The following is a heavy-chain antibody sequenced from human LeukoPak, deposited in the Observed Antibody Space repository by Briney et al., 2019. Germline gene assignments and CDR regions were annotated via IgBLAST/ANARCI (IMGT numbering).Heavy chain of an antibody. D-gene: IGHD4-23*01. CDR3: ARREPHGDYGGKIRHYYYMDV. CDR1: GGSFSGYY. CDR2: INHSGST. J-gene: IGHJ6*03. Sequence: NPSETLPLTCAVYGGSFSGYYWSWIRQPPGKGLEWIGEINHSGSTNYNPSLKSRVTISVDTSKNQFSLKLSSVTAADTTVYYCARREPHGDYGGKIRHYYYMDVWGKGTTITISS. V-gene: IGHV4-34*01.